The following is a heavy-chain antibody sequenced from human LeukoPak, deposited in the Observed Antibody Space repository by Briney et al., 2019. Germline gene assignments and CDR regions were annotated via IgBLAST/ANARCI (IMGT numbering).Heavy chain of an antibody. J-gene: IGHJ4*02. V-gene: IGHV3-66*01. CDR3: ARVRWSAVDY. Sequence: GGSLRLSCAASGFTVSSNDMSWVRQAPGKGLEWVSVIYSGGSTYYADSVKGRFTISRDNSKNTLYLKMNSVRAEHTAVYYCARVRWSAVDYWGQGAMVTVS. D-gene: IGHD2-15*01. CDR2: IYSGGST. CDR1: GFTVSSND.